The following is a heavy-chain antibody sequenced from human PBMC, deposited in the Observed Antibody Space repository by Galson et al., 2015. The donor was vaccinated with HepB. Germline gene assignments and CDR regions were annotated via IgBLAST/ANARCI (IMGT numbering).Heavy chain of an antibody. J-gene: IGHJ6*03. D-gene: IGHD3-16*02. CDR2: IKQDGSEK. Sequence: SLRLSCAASGFTFSSYWMSWVRQAPGKGLEWVANIKQDGSEKYYVDSVKGRFTISRDNAKNSLYLQMNSLRAEDTAVYYCAREGSYVWGSYPGYYYYYYMDVWGKGTTVTVSS. V-gene: IGHV3-7*01. CDR1: GFTFSSYW. CDR3: AREGSYVWGSYPGYYYYYYMDV.